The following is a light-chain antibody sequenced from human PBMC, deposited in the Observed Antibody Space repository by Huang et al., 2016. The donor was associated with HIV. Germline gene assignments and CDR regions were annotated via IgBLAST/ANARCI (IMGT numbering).Light chain of an antibody. CDR2: GAS. Sequence: EVVMTQSPATLSVSPGERATLSCRASQSVGSNLAWYQQRPGQAPRLLIYGASMRATGVPVRFSVSGSGTDFTLTISSLQSEDFAIYYCQRYNDWLSLTFGGGTRVEI. CDR1: QSVGSN. CDR3: QRYNDWLSLT. V-gene: IGKV3-15*01. J-gene: IGKJ4*01.